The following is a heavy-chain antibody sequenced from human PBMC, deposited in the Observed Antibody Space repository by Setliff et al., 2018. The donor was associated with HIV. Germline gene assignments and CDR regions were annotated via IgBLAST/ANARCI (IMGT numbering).Heavy chain of an antibody. D-gene: IGHD1-1*01. V-gene: IGHV4-59*11. CDR1: GGSISSHY. CDR2: IYYSGST. J-gene: IGHJ4*02. CDR3: ARERLSRLGFDY. Sequence: PSETLSLTCTVSGGSISSHYWSWIRQSPGKGLEWIGSIYYSGSTNYNPSLKSRVTISVDTSKNQFSLMLGSMTAADTAVYYCARERLSRLGFDYWGQGTLVTVS.